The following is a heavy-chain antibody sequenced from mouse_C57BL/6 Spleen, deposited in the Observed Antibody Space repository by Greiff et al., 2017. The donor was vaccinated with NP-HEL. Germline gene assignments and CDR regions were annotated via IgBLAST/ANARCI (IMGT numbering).Heavy chain of an antibody. V-gene: IGHV1-69*01. CDR3: ARGPSQATLAWFAY. CDR1: GYTFTSYW. Sequence: QVQLQQPGAELVMPGASVKLSCKASGYTFTSYWMHWVKQRPGQGLEWIGEIDPSDGYTNYNQKFKGKSTLTVDKSSSTAYMQLSSLTAEDSAVYYCARGPSQATLAWFAYWGQGTLVTVSA. CDR2: IDPSDGYT. J-gene: IGHJ3*01. D-gene: IGHD3-2*02.